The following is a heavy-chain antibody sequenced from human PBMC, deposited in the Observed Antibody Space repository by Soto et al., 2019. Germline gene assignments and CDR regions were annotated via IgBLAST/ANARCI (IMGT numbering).Heavy chain of an antibody. J-gene: IGHJ4*02. CDR2: INHSGST. CDR3: ARRVFTITKGGPASNDFLGKYYFDY. CDR1: GGSFSGYY. V-gene: IGHV4-34*01. D-gene: IGHD3-3*01. Sequence: SETLSLTCAVYGGSFSGYYWSWIRQPPGKGLEWIGEINHSGSTNYNPSLKSRVTISVDTSKNQLSLKLSSVTAADTAVYSSARRVFTITKGGPASNDFLGKYYFDYLGQGTLVTVSS.